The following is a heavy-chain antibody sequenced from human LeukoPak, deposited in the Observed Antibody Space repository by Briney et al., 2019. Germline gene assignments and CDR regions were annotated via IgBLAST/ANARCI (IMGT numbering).Heavy chain of an antibody. CDR2: IKYSGST. CDR3: ARVAVAGTSWFDP. Sequence: SETLSLTCTVSGGSISSSSYYWGWICQPPGKGLEWIGSIKYSGSTYYNPSLKSRVTISVDTSKNQFSLKLSSVTAADTAVYYCARVAVAGTSWFDPWGQGTLVTVSS. J-gene: IGHJ5*02. V-gene: IGHV4-39*07. D-gene: IGHD6-19*01. CDR1: GGSISSSSYY.